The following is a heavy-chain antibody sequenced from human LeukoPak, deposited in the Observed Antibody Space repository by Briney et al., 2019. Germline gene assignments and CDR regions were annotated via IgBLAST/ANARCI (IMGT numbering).Heavy chain of an antibody. J-gene: IGHJ6*03. CDR3: AREDGYHYGPYYYYYMDV. Sequence: GGSLRPSCVASGFTFEDYGMTWVRQAPGKGLEWVASISDNGGTTGSPDSLKGRFTISRDNAKNSLYLQMDSLRAEDTALYYCAREDGYHYGPYYYYYMDVWGKGTTVTVSS. D-gene: IGHD3-10*01. V-gene: IGHV3-20*04. CDR1: GFTFEDYG. CDR2: ISDNGGTT.